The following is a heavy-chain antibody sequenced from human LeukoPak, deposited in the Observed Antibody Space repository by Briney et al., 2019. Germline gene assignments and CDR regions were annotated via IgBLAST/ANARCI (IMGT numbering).Heavy chain of an antibody. CDR1: GFTFSVYS. D-gene: IGHD3-16*01. Sequence: GGSLRLSCAASGFTFSVYSMNWVRQAPGKGLEWVAVISNTGSNKYYADSVKGRFTVSRDNSKNTVYLQMNSLRTEDTAVYYCAKWGSGYYFDYWGQGTLVTVPS. CDR2: ISNTGSNK. V-gene: IGHV3-30*18. CDR3: AKWGSGYYFDY. J-gene: IGHJ4*02.